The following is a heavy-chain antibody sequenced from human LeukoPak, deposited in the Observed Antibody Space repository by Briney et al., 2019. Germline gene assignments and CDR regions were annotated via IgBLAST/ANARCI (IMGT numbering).Heavy chain of an antibody. CDR3: ARDDPYSGYDYDY. V-gene: IGHV3-20*04. CDR2: ISDGGTT. J-gene: IGHJ4*02. Sequence: GGSLRLSCAASGFTFNIYAFNWVRQPPGKGLEWVSGISDGGTTYYADSVKGRFTISRDNAKNSLYLQMNSLRAEDTAFYYCARDDPYSGYDYDYWGRGVLVTVSS. D-gene: IGHD5-12*01. CDR1: GFTFNIYA.